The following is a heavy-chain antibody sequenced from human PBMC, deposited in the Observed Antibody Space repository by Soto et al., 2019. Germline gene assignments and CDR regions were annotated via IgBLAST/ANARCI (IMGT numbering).Heavy chain of an antibody. CDR3: ARSPGSTADHCDVH. J-gene: IGHJ4*02. CDR1: DGSISSYY. D-gene: IGHD1-1*01. Sequence: SETLSLTCTVSDGSISSYYWSWIRQPPGKGLEWIGYIYYSGSTNYNPSLKSRVTISADTSKNQFSLKLVSVTAADTAVYYCARSPGSTADHCDVHWCQEDLLTISS. CDR2: IYYSGST. V-gene: IGHV4-59*08.